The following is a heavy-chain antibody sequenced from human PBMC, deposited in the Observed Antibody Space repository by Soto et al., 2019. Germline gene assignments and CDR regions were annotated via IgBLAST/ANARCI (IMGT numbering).Heavy chain of an antibody. Sequence: QVQLQESGPGLVKPSQTLSLTCTVSGGSISSGGYYWSWIRQHPGKGLEWIGYIYHSGTTYYNPSLKSRGSIAVDTPKPQFSLKLTSVTAADTAVYYCARVRGSKLLGWFDPWGQGTLVTVSS. V-gene: IGHV4-31*03. CDR3: ARVRGSKLLGWFDP. CDR1: GGSISSGGYY. J-gene: IGHJ5*02. CDR2: IYHSGTT. D-gene: IGHD2-15*01.